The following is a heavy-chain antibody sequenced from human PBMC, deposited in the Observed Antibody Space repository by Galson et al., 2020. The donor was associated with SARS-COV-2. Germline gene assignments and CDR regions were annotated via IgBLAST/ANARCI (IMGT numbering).Heavy chain of an antibody. J-gene: IGHJ4*02. Sequence: SVKVSCKASGGTFSSYAISWVRQAPGQGLEWMGGIIPIFGTANYAQKFQGRVTITADESTSTAYMELSSLRSEDTALYHCARDPDYDSSGYYYDYWGQGTLVTVSS. CDR2: IIPIFGTA. CDR1: GGTFSSYA. V-gene: IGHV1-69*13. CDR3: ARDPDYDSSGYYYDY. D-gene: IGHD3-22*01.